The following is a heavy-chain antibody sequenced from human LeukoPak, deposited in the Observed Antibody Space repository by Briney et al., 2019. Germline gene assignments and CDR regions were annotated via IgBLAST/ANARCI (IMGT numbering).Heavy chain of an antibody. CDR2: IKLDGSEK. CDR3: ARDQYDTWSRRGNFDS. J-gene: IGHJ4*01. CDR1: GFTFSESW. D-gene: IGHD3-3*01. Sequence: GGSLRLSCVVSGFTFSESWMSWVRQAPGKGLEWVANIKLDGSEKNYVDSVKGRFTISRDNTKNSLYLQMNSLRVEDTAVFYCARDQYDTWSRRGNFDSWGHGTLVIVSS. V-gene: IGHV3-7*03.